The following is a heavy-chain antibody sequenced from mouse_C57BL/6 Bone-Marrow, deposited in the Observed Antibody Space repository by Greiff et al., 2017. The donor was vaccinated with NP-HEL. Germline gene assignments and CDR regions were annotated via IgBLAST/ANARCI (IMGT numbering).Heavy chain of an antibody. J-gene: IGHJ3*01. CDR1: GYTFPSYW. CDR3: ARYKLAWFAY. Sequence: SGAELVKPGASVKMSCKASGYTFPSYWITWVKQRPGQGLEWIGDIYPGSGSTNYNEKFKSKATLTVDTSSSTAYMQLSSLTSEDSAVYYCARYKLAWFAYWGQGTLVTVSA. V-gene: IGHV1-55*01. CDR2: IYPGSGST.